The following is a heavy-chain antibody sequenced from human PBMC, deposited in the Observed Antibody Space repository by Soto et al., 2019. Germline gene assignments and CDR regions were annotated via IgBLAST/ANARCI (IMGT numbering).Heavy chain of an antibody. V-gene: IGHV4-61*01. Sequence: PSETLSLTCTVSGGSVSSGSYYWSWIRQPPGKGLEWIGYIYYSGSTNYNPSLKSRVTISVDTSKNQFSLKLSSVTAADTAVYYCAREARCSSTSCYDYWGQGPLVTVSS. CDR2: IYYSGST. CDR1: GGSVSSGSYY. D-gene: IGHD2-2*01. J-gene: IGHJ4*02. CDR3: AREARCSSTSCYDY.